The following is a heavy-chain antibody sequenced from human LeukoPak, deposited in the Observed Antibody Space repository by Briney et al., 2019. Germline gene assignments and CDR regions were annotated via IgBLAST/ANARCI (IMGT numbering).Heavy chain of an antibody. CDR1: GFSLSTSGVG. Sequence: ESGPTLVNPTQTLTLTCTFSGFSLSTSGVGVGWIRQPPGKALEWLALIYWDDGKRYSPSLKGRLTITKDTSKNQVVLTMTNMDPADTATYYCAHHGDLFDYWGQGTLATVSS. CDR3: AHHGDLFDY. J-gene: IGHJ4*02. CDR2: IYWDDGK. V-gene: IGHV2-5*02.